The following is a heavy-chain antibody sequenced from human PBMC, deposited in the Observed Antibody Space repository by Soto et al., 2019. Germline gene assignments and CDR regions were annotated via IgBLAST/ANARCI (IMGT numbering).Heavy chain of an antibody. CDR1: GGSISSSSYY. CDR2: IYYSGST. D-gene: IGHD6-19*01. Sequence: SETLSLTCTVSGGSISSSSYYWGWIRQPPGKGLEWIGSIYYSGSTYYNPSLKSRVTISVDTSKNQFSLKLSSVTAADTAVYYCARHDGGWYWWGQGTLVTVSS. CDR3: ARHDGGWYW. J-gene: IGHJ4*02. V-gene: IGHV4-39*01.